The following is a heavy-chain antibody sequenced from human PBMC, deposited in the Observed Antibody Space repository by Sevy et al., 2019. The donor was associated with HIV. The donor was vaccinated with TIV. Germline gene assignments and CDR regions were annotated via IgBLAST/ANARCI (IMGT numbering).Heavy chain of an antibody. J-gene: IGHJ6*02. CDR3: AREDSDDTSAYYYFYYGMDV. CDR1: GYTFTAYY. D-gene: IGHD3-22*01. CDR2: IHPKSGAT. V-gene: IGHV1-2*06. Sequence: ASVKVSCKASGYTFTAYYIHWLRQAPGQGLEWMGRIHPKSGATNYAQKFQGRVTRTRDTSISTSFMELTSLRSDDPAVYYCAREDSDDTSAYYYFYYGMDVWGQGTTVTVSS.